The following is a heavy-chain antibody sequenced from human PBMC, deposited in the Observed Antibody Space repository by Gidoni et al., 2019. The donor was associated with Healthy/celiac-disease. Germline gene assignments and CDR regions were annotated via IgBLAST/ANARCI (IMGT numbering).Heavy chain of an antibody. V-gene: IGHV3-21*01. J-gene: IGHJ4*02. Sequence: EVQLVVSGGGLVKPGGSLRLSCAAPGITSSSYSMNWVRQAPGKGLEWVSSISSSSSYIYYADSVKGRFTISRDNAKNSLYLQMNSLRAEDTAVYYCARDDSSWYISDDYWGQGTLVTVSS. CDR2: ISSSSSYI. D-gene: IGHD6-13*01. CDR3: ARDDSSWYISDDY. CDR1: GITSSSYS.